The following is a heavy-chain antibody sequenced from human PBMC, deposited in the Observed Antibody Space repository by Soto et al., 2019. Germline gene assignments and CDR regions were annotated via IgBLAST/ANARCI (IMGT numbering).Heavy chain of an antibody. J-gene: IGHJ5*01. CDR1: GGSISSYY. Sequence: SETLSLTCTVSGGSISSYYWSWIRQPPGKGLEWIGYIYYSGSTNYNPSLKSRVTISVDTSKNQFSLKLSSVTAADTAVYYCARQVGWTDYDSLTGYYSLASWFDSWGQGTLVTVSS. D-gene: IGHD3-9*01. CDR3: ARQVGWTDYDSLTGYYSLASWFDS. CDR2: IYYSGST. V-gene: IGHV4-59*08.